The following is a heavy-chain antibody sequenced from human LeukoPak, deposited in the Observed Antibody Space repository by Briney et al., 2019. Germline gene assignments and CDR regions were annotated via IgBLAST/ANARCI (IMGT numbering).Heavy chain of an antibody. CDR1: GYTFTSCG. CDR3: ARDQAYCSIITCPFDY. Sequence: ASVKVSCKASGYTFTSCGISWVRQAPGQGLEWMGWIRTYNGNTNYAQKLRGRVTMTTDTSTSTAYMELRSLRSDNTAVYYCARDQAYCSIITCPFDYWGQGTLVTVSS. J-gene: IGHJ4*02. V-gene: IGHV1-18*01. D-gene: IGHD2-2*01. CDR2: IRTYNGNT.